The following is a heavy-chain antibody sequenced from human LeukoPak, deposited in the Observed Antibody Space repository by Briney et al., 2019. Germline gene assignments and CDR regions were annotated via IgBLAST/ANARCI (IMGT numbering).Heavy chain of an antibody. CDR1: GGSVSSGRYY. CDR2: IYYSGST. V-gene: IGHV4-61*01. CDR3: ARGTPLVPAAIRWFDP. D-gene: IGHD2-2*01. J-gene: IGHJ5*02. Sequence: PSETLSLTCTVSGGSVSSGRYYWSWIRQPPGKGLEWIGSIYYSGSTNYNPSLKSRVTISVDTSKNQFSLKLSSVTAADTAIYYCARGTPLVPAAIRWFDPWGQGTLVTVSS.